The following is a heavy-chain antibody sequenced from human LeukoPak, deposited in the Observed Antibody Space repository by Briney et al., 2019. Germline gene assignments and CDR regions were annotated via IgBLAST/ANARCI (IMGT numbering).Heavy chain of an antibody. J-gene: IGHJ4*02. CDR1: GGSINSGGYY. V-gene: IGHV4-31*03. CDR2: IYYSGST. CDR3: VRASTSSSGYLRYYFDY. D-gene: IGHD6-19*01. Sequence: SQTLSLTCTVSGGSINSGGYYWSWIRQHPGKGLEWIGYIYYSGSTNYNPSLKSRVTISVDTSKNQFSLKLSSVTAADTAVYYCVRASTSSSGYLRYYFDYWGQGTLVTVSS.